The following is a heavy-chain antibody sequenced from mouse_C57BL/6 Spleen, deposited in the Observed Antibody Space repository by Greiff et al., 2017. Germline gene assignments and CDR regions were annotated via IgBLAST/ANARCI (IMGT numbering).Heavy chain of an antibody. D-gene: IGHD1-1*01. CDR3: ARRFITTVAYYFDY. V-gene: IGHV1-64*01. CDR2: IHPNSGST. J-gene: IGHJ2*01. Sequence: QVQLKQPGAELVKPGASVKLSCKASGYTFTSYWMPWVKQRPGQGLEWIGMIHPNSGSTNYNEKFKSKATLTVDKSSSTAYMQLSSLTSEDSAVYYCARRFITTVAYYFDYWGQGTTLTVSS. CDR1: GYTFTSYW.